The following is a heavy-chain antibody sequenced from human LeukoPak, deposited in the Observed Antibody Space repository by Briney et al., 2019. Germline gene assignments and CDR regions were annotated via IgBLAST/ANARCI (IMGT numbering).Heavy chain of an antibody. CDR3: AKDAYSSSWYNWFDP. V-gene: IGHV3-23*01. CDR1: EFTFSSYA. J-gene: IGHJ5*02. Sequence: PGASLRLSCAASEFTFSSYAMSWVRQTPGKGLEWVSAISGSGGSTYYADSVKGRFTISRDNSKNTLYLQMNSLRAEDTAVYYCAKDAYSSSWYNWFDPWGQGTLVTVSS. D-gene: IGHD6-13*01. CDR2: ISGSGGST.